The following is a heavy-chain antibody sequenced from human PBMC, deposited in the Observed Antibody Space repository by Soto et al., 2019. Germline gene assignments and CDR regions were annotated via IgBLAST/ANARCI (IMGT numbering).Heavy chain of an antibody. CDR3: ARWKYSYADLPGDWFDS. CDR2: IYYSGST. Sequence: SETLSLTCTVSGGSVSSGSYYWSWIRQPPGKGLEWIGYIYYSGSTNYNPSLKSRVTISVDTSKNQFSLRLTSVTPADTAMYYCARWKYSYADLPGDWFDSWGQGTRVTVSS. V-gene: IGHV4-61*01. D-gene: IGHD3-16*01. CDR1: GGSVSSGSYY. J-gene: IGHJ5*01.